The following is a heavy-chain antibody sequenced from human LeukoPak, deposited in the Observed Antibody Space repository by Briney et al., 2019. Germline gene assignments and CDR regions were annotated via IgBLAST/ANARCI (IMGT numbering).Heavy chain of an antibody. Sequence: GESLKISCKGSGYSITSYWIGWVRQMPGKGLEWMGIIYPGDSDTRYSPSFQGQVTISADKSISTAYLQWSSLKASDTAMDYCATLSGWVSSDYCYYMDVWGKGTTVTVSS. V-gene: IGHV5-51*01. CDR1: GYSITSYW. CDR2: IYPGDSDT. CDR3: ATLSGWVSSDYCYYMDV. D-gene: IGHD6-25*01. J-gene: IGHJ6*03.